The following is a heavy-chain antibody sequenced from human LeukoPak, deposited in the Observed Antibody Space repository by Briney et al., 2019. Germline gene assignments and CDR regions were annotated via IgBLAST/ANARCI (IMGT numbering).Heavy chain of an antibody. J-gene: IGHJ4*02. V-gene: IGHV3-7*01. CDR3: ARDRTGNDY. CDR2: IKEDGSER. CDR1: AFIFSGHW. D-gene: IGHD1-1*01. Sequence: PGGSLRLSCEGSAFIFSGHWMNWVRQTPGKGLEWVASIKEDGSERQYVDSVKGRFTISRDNAKNSLSLQMNSLRAEDTAVYYCARDRTGNDYWGQGALVTVSS.